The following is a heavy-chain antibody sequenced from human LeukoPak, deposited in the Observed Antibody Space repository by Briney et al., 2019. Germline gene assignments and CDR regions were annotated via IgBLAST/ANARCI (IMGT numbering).Heavy chain of an antibody. CDR3: SRSIAARTYYFDY. J-gene: IGHJ4*02. Sequence: PRASLKLSCKASGGTFSRYAMSWVRQAPGKGLEWMGRIIPIVGIANYAHNFQGRVTITADKSTSTAYMELSSLRSEDTAVYYCSRSIAARTYYFDYWGQGTLVTVSS. D-gene: IGHD6-6*01. CDR2: IIPIVGIA. V-gene: IGHV1-69*04. CDR1: GGTFSRYA.